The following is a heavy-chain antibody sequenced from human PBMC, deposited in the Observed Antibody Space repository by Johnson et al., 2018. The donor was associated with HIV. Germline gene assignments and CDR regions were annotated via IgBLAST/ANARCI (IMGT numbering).Heavy chain of an antibody. CDR2: IYSGGST. CDR1: GFTVSSNY. Sequence: VLLVESGGGLIQPGGSLRLSCAASGFTVSSNYMSWVRQAPGKGLEWVSVIYSGGSTYYADSVKGRFTISRDNAKNSLYLQMNSLRAEDTAVYYCAKEEEDAFDIWGQGTMVTVSS. V-gene: IGHV3-53*01. J-gene: IGHJ3*02. CDR3: AKEEEDAFDI.